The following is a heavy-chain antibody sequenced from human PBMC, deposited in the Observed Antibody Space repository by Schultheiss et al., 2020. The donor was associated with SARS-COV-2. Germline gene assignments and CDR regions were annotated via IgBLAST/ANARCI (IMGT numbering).Heavy chain of an antibody. CDR2: IYYSGST. CDR1: GGSISSGGYY. D-gene: IGHD6-6*01. CDR3: ARDTSIASYFDY. V-gene: IGHV4-31*03. J-gene: IGHJ4*02. Sequence: SETLSLTCTVSGGSISSGGYYWSWIRQHPGKGLEWIGYIYYSGSTYYNPSLKSRVTISLDTSKNQFSLKLSSVTAADTAVYYCARDTSIASYFDYWGQGTLVTVSS.